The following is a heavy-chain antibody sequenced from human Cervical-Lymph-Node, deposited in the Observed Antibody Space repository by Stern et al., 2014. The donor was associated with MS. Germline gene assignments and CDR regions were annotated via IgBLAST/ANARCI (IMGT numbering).Heavy chain of an antibody. CDR1: GYSFTSYW. CDR3: ARQELRIEEDTNTYYFDY. J-gene: IGHJ4*02. D-gene: IGHD1-26*01. CDR2: LYPGDSDT. Sequence: EDQLVESGAEVKKPGESLKISCKGSGYSFTSYWIGWVRQMPGKGLEWMGILYPGDSDTRYSPSFEGQVTISADKFISAAYLQWSSLKASDTAMYYCARQELRIEEDTNTYYFDYWGQGTLVTVSS. V-gene: IGHV5-51*01.